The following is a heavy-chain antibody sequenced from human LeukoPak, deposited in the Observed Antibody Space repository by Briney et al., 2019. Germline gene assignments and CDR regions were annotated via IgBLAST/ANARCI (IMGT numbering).Heavy chain of an antibody. D-gene: IGHD2/OR15-2a*01. J-gene: IGHJ4*02. CDR2: ISCSSSYI. CDR1: GFTFSSYS. Sequence: GGSLRLSCAASGFTFSSYSMNWVRQAPGKGLEWVSSISCSSSYIYYADSVKGRFTISRDNAKNSLYLQMNSLRAEDTAVYYCARHAYFCLDYWGQGTLVTVSS. CDR3: ARHAYFCLDY. V-gene: IGHV3-21*01.